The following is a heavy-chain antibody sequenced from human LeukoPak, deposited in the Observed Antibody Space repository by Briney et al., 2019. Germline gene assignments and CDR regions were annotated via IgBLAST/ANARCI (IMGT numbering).Heavy chain of an antibody. CDR3: ARDRVRGYYYYGMDV. CDR2: ISSNGGST. CDR1: GFTFSSYA. V-gene: IGHV3-64*01. D-gene: IGHD3-10*01. Sequence: GGSLRLSCAASGFTFSSYAMHWVRQAPGKGLEYVSAISSNGGSTYYANSVKGRFTISRDNSKNTLYLQMGSLRAEDMAVYYCARDRVRGYYYYGMDVWGQGTTVTVSS. J-gene: IGHJ6*02.